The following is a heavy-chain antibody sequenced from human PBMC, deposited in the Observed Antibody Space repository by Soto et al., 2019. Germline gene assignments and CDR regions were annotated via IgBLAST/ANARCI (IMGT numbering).Heavy chain of an antibody. CDR2: MNPGSGDT. J-gene: IGHJ5*02. CDR3: ARMETFGSLNWFDP. CDR1: GYSFTNND. Sequence: ASVKFSCKASGYSFTNNDVSWVRQATGQGLEWMGWMNPGSGDTGYAQKFRGRVTMTRDISIATAYMELSSLRSDDTAIYYCARMETFGSLNWFDPWGQGTLVTVSS. V-gene: IGHV1-8*01. D-gene: IGHD3-16*01.